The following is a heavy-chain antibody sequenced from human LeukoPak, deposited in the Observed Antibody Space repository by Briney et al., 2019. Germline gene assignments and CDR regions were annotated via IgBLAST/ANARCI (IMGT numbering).Heavy chain of an antibody. J-gene: IGHJ5*02. V-gene: IGHV4-30-4*01. CDR3: ARELTYYDILTGYSPTAWFDP. D-gene: IGHD3-9*01. Sequence: PSQTLSLTCTVSGGSISSGDYCWSSIRQPPGKGLEWIGYIYYSGSTYYNPSLKSRVTISVDTSKNQFSLKLSSVTAADTAVYYCARELTYYDILTGYSPTAWFDPWGQGTLVTVSS. CDR1: GGSISSGDYC. CDR2: IYYSGST.